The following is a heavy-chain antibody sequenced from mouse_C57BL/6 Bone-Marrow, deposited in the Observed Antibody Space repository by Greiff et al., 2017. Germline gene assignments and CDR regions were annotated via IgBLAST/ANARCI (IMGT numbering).Heavy chain of an antibody. CDR1: GYTFTSYW. D-gene: IGHD2-5*01. Sequence: QVQLQQPGAELVRPGTSVKLSCKASGYTFTSYWMHWVKQRPGQGLEWIGVIDPSDSYTNSNQKFKGKATLTVDTSSSTAYMQLSSLTSEDSAVYYCARNPSYYSNSWFAYWGQGTLVNVSA. V-gene: IGHV1-59*01. J-gene: IGHJ3*01. CDR3: ARNPSYYSNSWFAY. CDR2: IDPSDSYT.